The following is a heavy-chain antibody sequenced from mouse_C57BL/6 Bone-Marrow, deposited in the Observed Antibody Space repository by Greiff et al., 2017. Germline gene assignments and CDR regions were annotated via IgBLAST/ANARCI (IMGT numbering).Heavy chain of an antibody. CDR3: ARQGYGNRFAY. D-gene: IGHD1-1*01. J-gene: IGHJ3*01. CDR2: ISSGGSYT. CDR1: GFTFSSYG. Sequence: EVHLVESGGDLVKPGGSLKLSCAASGFTFSSYGMSWVRQTPDKRLEWVATISSGGSYTYYPDSVKGRFTISRDNAKNTLYLQMSSLKSEDTAMYYCARQGYGNRFAYWGQGTLVTVSA. V-gene: IGHV5-6*01.